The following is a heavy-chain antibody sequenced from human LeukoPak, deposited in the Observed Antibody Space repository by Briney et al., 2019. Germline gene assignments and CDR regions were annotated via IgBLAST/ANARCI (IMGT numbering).Heavy chain of an antibody. CDR1: GYSFTSYW. V-gene: IGHV5-51*01. Sequence: GESLKISCKCSGYSFTSYWIGWVRQMPGKGLEWMGIIYPGDSDTRYSPSFQGQVTISVDKSISTAYLQWSSLKASDTAIYYCAKIDRQYCSRSSCYALAYWGQGTQVTVSS. D-gene: IGHD2-2*01. CDR2: IYPGDSDT. J-gene: IGHJ4*02. CDR3: AKIDRQYCSRSSCYALAY.